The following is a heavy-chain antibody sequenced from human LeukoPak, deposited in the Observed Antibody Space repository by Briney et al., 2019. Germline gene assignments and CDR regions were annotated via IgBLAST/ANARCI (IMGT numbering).Heavy chain of an antibody. CDR2: IYNDGRT. CDR3: AREFWGKCRPDRRPFQH. J-gene: IGHJ1*01. Sequence: GGSLRLSCAASGFTVSNNYMSWVRQAPGKGLEWVSLIYNDGRTHYPDSVKGRFTISRDNSRNTLYLQMNSLRGDDTAVYFCAREFWGKCRPDRRPFQHRGQGPLVTVSS. D-gene: IGHD3-16*01. V-gene: IGHV3-66*01. CDR1: GFTVSNNY.